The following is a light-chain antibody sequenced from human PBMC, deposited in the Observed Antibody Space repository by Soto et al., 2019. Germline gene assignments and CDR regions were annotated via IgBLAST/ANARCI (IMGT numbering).Light chain of an antibody. CDR3: QQYGSSVT. Sequence: IVMTQSPYTLSFSPFYRATLSFRASQSIRTSLAWYQQRPGQAPRLLIFDASRKTFGVPDRFTGSGSGTDFTLTINRLETEDFGVYFCQQYGSSVTFGGGTKVDIK. CDR1: QSIRTS. J-gene: IGKJ4*01. V-gene: IGKV3-20*01. CDR2: DAS.